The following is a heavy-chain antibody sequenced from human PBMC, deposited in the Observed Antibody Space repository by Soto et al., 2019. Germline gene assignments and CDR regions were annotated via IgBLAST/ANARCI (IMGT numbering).Heavy chain of an antibody. D-gene: IGHD3-22*01. J-gene: IGHJ4*02. CDR3: ARVIEAGPGRSGYTSIPIDY. CDR1: GFTFSSYV. V-gene: IGHV3-30-3*01. Sequence: GGSLRLSCAASGFTFSSYVMHWVRQAPGKGLEWVAVISYDGNNKYYADSVKGRFTISRDNSKNTLYLQMNSLRAEDTAVYYCARVIEAGPGRSGYTSIPIDYWGQGTLVTVSS. CDR2: ISYDGNNK.